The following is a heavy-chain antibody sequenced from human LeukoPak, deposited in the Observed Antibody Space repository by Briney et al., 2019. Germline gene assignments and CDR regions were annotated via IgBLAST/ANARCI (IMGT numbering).Heavy chain of an antibody. D-gene: IGHD6-13*01. V-gene: IGHV1-24*01. Sequence: GASVTVSCKASGYTFTMYYIHWVRQAPGKGLEWMGGFDPEDGETIYAQKFQGRVTMTEDTSTDTAYMELSSLRSEDTAVYYCATDAAGHSSSWFAPFDYWGQGTLVTVSS. CDR1: GYTFTMYY. CDR3: ATDAAGHSSSWFAPFDY. J-gene: IGHJ4*02. CDR2: FDPEDGET.